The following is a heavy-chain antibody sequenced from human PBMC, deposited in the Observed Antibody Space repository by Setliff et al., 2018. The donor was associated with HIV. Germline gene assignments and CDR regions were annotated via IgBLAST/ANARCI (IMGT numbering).Heavy chain of an antibody. Sequence: ASVKVSCKASGYTFNSYGISWVRQAPGQGPEWVGWIATYNGNTNYAQRLQGRVTLTTDTSTSTAYMELRSLRFDNTAVYFCARGVSQAYTYGSGAYYYFGFWGRGTLVTVSS. CDR1: GYTFNSYG. V-gene: IGHV1-18*01. CDR3: ARGVSQAYTYGSGAYYYFGF. CDR2: IATYNGNT. J-gene: IGHJ4*02. D-gene: IGHD6-19*01.